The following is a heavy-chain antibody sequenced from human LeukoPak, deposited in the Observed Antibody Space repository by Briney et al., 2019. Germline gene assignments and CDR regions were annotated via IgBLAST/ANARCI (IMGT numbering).Heavy chain of an antibody. CDR3: ARDITYYDILTGYPMGEDAFDI. CDR2: INAGNGHT. CDR1: AYSFTPYA. D-gene: IGHD3-9*01. J-gene: IGHJ3*02. V-gene: IGHV1-3*03. Sequence: GASVKVSCKTSAYSFTPYAMHWVRQAPGQRLEWMGWINAGNGHTKYSQEFQGRLTITKDTSANTVYMDLSSLRSEDTAVYYCARDITYYDILTGYPMGEDAFDIWGQGTMVTVSS.